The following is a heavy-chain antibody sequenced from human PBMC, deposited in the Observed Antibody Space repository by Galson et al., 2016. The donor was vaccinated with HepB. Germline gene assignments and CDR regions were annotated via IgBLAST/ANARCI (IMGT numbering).Heavy chain of an antibody. CDR1: GYIFTNNW. D-gene: IGHD6-19*01. CDR3: ARQAAGVAGTLDY. J-gene: IGHJ4*02. V-gene: IGHV5-10-1*01. CDR2: IDPDDSNT. Sequence: SGAEVKKPGESLRISCRGSGYIFTNNWITWVRQMPGKGLEWMGRIDPDDSNTNYSPSFQGHVTLPVEKSISTAYLQLSSLKASDTAIYYCARQAAGVAGTLDYWGQGTLVTVSS.